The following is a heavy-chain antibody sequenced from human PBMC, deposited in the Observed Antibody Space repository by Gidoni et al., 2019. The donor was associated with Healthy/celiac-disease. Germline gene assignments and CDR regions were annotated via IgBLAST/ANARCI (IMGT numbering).Heavy chain of an antibody. CDR1: EGTFSSYA. CDR2: IFPIFDTA. CDR3: ASLNGRESYFQH. Sequence: QVQLVQSGAEVKKTGSSGKVSCKASEGTFSSYAISWVRQAPGQGIEWIGVIFPIFDTANYAHKFQGRVTITADKSTSTASMELSSLRSEDTAVYYCASLNGRESYFQHWGQGTLVTVSS. V-gene: IGHV1-69*06. J-gene: IGHJ1*01. D-gene: IGHD1-1*01.